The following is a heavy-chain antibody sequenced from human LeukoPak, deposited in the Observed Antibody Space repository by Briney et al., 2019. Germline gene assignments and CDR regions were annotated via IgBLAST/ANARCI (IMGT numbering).Heavy chain of an antibody. CDR2: LSGSGDST. J-gene: IGHJ4*02. V-gene: IGHV3-23*01. Sequence: GGSLRLSCVASGFTFSGYVMNWVRQAPGKGLEWVSALSGSGDSTYYADSVKGRLTISRDNSKNTLFLHMNSLRAEDTAVYYCAKYIVVEPAAVGGPGFDYWGQGTLVTVSS. CDR1: GFTFSGYV. CDR3: AKYIVVEPAAVGGPGFDY. D-gene: IGHD2-2*01.